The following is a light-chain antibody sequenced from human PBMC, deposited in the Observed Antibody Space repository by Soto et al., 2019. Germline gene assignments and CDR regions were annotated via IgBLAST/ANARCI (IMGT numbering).Light chain of an antibody. J-gene: IGKJ4*01. CDR1: QSISSW. CDR2: KAS. Sequence: DIQLTQSPSTLSASVGDRVTITCRASQSISSWLAWYQQKPGKAPKLLVYKASSLERGVPSRFSGSGSGTEFTLTISTLQPDDFATYYCQQYEAYPLTLGGGTKVEI. V-gene: IGKV1-5*03. CDR3: QQYEAYPLT.